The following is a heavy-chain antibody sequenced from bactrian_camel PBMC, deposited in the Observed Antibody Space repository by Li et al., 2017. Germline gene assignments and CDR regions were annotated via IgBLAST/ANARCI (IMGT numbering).Heavy chain of an antibody. V-gene: IGHV3S5*01. J-gene: IGHJ6*01. Sequence: VQLVESGGGLVQPGGSLRLSCAASGFTFSSYYMSWVRQAPGKGLEWVSSTYNDGSNTYYADSVKGRFTISRDNAKNTVYLQMNSLKPEGTAVYYCVRGGGSWSFTPWGQGTQVTVS. CDR2: TYNDGSNT. CDR3: VRGGGSWSFTP. D-gene: IGHD6*01. CDR1: GFTFSSYY.